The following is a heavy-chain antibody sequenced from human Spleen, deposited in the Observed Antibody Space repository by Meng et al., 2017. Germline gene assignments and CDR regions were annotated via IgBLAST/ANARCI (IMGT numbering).Heavy chain of an antibody. J-gene: IGHJ1*01. CDR2: IPHRGSS. CDR1: GRSITGSTYY. V-gene: IGHV4-39*07. Sequence: QPQLRESGPGLVKPSETLSLTCTVSGRSITGSTYYWGWIRQPPGKGLEWIGEIPHRGSSAYNPSLKSRVSMSIDKSKNQFSLKLTSVTAADTAVYHCLRGSGGSVWGQGTLVTVSS. D-gene: IGHD3-10*01. CDR3: LRGSGGSV.